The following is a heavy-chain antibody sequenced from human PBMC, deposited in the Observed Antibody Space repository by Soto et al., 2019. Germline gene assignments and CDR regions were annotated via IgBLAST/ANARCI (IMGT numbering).Heavy chain of an antibody. J-gene: IGHJ6*02. V-gene: IGHV4-30-2*06. Sequence: PSETLSLTCAISGGSVSSGVFSWNWIRQSPGQGLEWIGYISHGGSPHYTPSLESRVTISVDRSTNVISLNLTSVTPADTAVYFCARGHYYYAMDVWGQGTTVTGSS. CDR3: ARGHYYYAMDV. CDR1: GGSVSSGVFS. CDR2: ISHGGSP.